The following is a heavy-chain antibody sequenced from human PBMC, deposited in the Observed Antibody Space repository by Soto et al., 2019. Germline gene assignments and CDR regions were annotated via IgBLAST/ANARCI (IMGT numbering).Heavy chain of an antibody. V-gene: IGHV3-21*01. D-gene: IGHD3-10*01. CDR3: ARDTYYYGSGPYSP. CDR1: GFTFSSYS. Sequence: EVQLVESGGGLVKPGGSLRLSCAASGFTFSSYSMNWVRQAPGKGLEWVSSISSSSSYIYYADSVKGRFTISRDNAKNSLYLQMNSLRAEATAVYYCARDTYYYGSGPYSPWRQGTLVTVSS. CDR2: ISSSSSYI. J-gene: IGHJ5*02.